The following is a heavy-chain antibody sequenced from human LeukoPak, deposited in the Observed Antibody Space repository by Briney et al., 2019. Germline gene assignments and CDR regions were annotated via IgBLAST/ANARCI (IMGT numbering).Heavy chain of an antibody. CDR1: GFTISNYA. D-gene: IGHD3-16*01. CDR3: AKGDPYDLVPLIL. V-gene: IGHV3-23*01. Sequence: PGGSLRLSCAASGFTISNYAMSWVRQAPGKGLEWVSAISGSGGSTYYGDSVKGRFTISRDNSKNTLYLQMHSLRVEETAIYYCAKGDPYDLVPLILWGQGVLVTVSS. J-gene: IGHJ4*02. CDR2: ISGSGGST.